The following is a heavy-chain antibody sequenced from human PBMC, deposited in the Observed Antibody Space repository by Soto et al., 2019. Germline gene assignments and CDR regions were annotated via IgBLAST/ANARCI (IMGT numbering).Heavy chain of an antibody. CDR1: GGSISSGGYS. J-gene: IGHJ5*02. CDR2: TYHRGGT. CDR3: ARVPGP. Sequence: QLQLQESGSGLVKPSQTLSLTCAVSGGSISSGGYSWSWIRPPPGKGLEGIGYTYHRGGTYYNPSLKSRVTISVDRAKNQFSLKLSSVTAADTAVYYCARVPGPWGQGTLVTVSS. V-gene: IGHV4-30-2*01.